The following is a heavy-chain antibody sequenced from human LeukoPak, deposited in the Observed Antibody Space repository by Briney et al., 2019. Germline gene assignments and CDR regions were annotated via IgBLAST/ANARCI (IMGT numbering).Heavy chain of an antibody. J-gene: IGHJ4*02. CDR1: GLNISNYA. D-gene: IGHD3-16*01. CDR2: ISTNGDNI. V-gene: IGHV3-64*01. CDR3: ARDLDHGFGGAFDY. Sequence: PGGSLTLSCAPSGLNISNYAIHWLRQATGKGLEYVSDISTNGDNIYYAHSVECRFDIYRDNSKNTLYLQMGSLRGEDVAVYYCARDLDHGFGGAFDYWGQGTLVTVSS.